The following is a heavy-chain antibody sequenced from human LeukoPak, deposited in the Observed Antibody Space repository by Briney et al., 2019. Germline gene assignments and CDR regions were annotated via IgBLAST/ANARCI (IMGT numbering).Heavy chain of an antibody. CDR2: IYYSGST. Sequence: SETLSLTCTVSGGSISSYYWSWIRQPPGKGLEWIGYIYYSGSTNYNPSLKSRVTISVDTSKNQFSLKLSSVTAADTAVYYCARGLHVGDNWFDRWGQGRMVSVSS. J-gene: IGHJ5*02. V-gene: IGHV4-59*01. CDR1: GGSISSYY. CDR3: ARGLHVGDNWFDR.